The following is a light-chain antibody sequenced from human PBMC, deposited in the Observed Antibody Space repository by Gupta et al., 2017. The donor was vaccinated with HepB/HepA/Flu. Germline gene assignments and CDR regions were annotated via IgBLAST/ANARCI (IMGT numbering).Light chain of an antibody. CDR3: AAWDDRLKGVV. CDR2: KND. J-gene: IGLJ2*01. CDR1: SSHIGDNY. V-gene: IGLV1-47*01. Sequence: QSVLAQPPSASGTPGRRVTLSCSVSSSHIGDNYVYWYQQLSGTAPKLLIYKNDQRPSGVPARFSGSKSGTSASLAISGLLSEDEADYYCAAWDDRLKGVVFGGGTKLTAL.